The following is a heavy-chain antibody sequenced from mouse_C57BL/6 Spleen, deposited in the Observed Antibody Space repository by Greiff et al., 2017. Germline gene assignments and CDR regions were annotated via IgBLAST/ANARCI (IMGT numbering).Heavy chain of an antibody. J-gene: IGHJ1*03. D-gene: IGHD2-5*01. CDR2: INPNNGGT. V-gene: IGHV1-18*01. CDR3: ARSTYYSNPGYFDV. Sequence: EVKLQQSGPELVKPGASVKIPCKASGYTFTDYNMDWVKQSHGKSLKWIGDINPNNGGTIYNQKFKGKATLTVDKSSSTAYMELRSLTSEDTAVYYCARSTYYSNPGYFDVWGTGTTVTVSS. CDR1: GYTFTDYN.